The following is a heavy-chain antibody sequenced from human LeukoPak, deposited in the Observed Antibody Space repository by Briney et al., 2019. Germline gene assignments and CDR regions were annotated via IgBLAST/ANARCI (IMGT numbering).Heavy chain of an antibody. J-gene: IGHJ4*02. CDR1: GGSISSSSYY. CDR2: IYYSGST. CDR3: ARRIDYYDSSGYHLDYFDY. D-gene: IGHD3-22*01. Sequence: SETLSLTCTVSGGSISSSSYYWGWIRQPPGKGLEWIGSIYYSGSTYYNPSLKSRVTISVDTSKNQFSLKLSSVTAADTAVYYCARRIDYYDSSGYHLDYFDYWGQGTLVTVSS. V-gene: IGHV4-39*07.